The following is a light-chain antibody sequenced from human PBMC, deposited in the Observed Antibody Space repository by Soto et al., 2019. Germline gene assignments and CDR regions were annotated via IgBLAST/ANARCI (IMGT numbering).Light chain of an antibody. CDR1: QSVSNKY. CDR3: QQRSAWPKIT. CDR2: GAS. Sequence: EIVLTQSPGTLSLSPGERATLTCRASQSVSNKYLAWYQQKPGQAPRLILYGASTRANGIPARFSGSGSGTDLTLTISSLDPEDFAVYYCQQRSAWPKITFGQGTRLEIK. J-gene: IGKJ5*01. V-gene: IGKV3-11*01.